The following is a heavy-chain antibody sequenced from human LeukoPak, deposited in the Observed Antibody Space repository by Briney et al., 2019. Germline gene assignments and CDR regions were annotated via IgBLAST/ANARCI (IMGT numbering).Heavy chain of an antibody. V-gene: IGHV1-2*02. CDR2: INSNSGGT. CDR1: GYTFTGYY. D-gene: IGHD6-19*01. Sequence: ASVKVSCKASGYTFTGYYMHWVRQAPGQGLEWMGWINSNSGGTKYAQKFQGRVTMTRDTSISTAYMELRSLRSDDTAVYYCARDPGSSGCYDYWGQGTLVTVSS. J-gene: IGHJ4*02. CDR3: ARDPGSSGCYDY.